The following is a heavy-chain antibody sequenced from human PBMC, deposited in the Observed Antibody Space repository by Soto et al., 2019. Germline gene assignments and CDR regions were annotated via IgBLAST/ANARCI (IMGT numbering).Heavy chain of an antibody. Sequence: GSLRLSCAASGFTFSSYWMSWVRQAPGKGLEWVANIKQDGSEKYYVDSVKGRFTISRDNAKNSLYLQMNSLRAEDTAVYYCARDGWNGYNSWSPAFFDYWGQGTLVTVSS. CDR3: ARDGWNGYNSWSPAFFDY. CDR2: IKQDGSEK. D-gene: IGHD5-12*01. CDR1: GFTFSSYW. J-gene: IGHJ4*02. V-gene: IGHV3-7*05.